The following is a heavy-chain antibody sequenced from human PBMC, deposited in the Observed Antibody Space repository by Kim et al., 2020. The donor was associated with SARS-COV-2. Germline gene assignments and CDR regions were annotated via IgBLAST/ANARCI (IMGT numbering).Heavy chain of an antibody. CDR1: GFTFSSYG. Sequence: GGSLRLSCAASGFTFSSYGMHWVRQAPGKGLEWVAVISYDGSNKYYADSVKGRFTISRDNSKNTLYLQMNSLRAEDTAVYYCARGDPDDIVATTEYFQHWGQGTLVTVSS. V-gene: IGHV3-33*05. CDR2: ISYDGSNK. CDR3: ARGDPDDIVATTEYFQH. D-gene: IGHD5-12*01. J-gene: IGHJ1*01.